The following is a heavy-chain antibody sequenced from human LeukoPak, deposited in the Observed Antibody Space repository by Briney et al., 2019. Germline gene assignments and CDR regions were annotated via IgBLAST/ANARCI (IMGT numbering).Heavy chain of an antibody. D-gene: IGHD2-2*01. CDR3: ARRYCSSTSCKFDF. J-gene: IGHJ4*02. CDR2: FDPEDGAT. Sequence: ASVKVSCKVSGYTXTELSVHWVRQAPGKGLEWMGGFDPEDGATIYAQKFQGRVTMTEDTSTDTAYMELSSLRSEDTAVYYCARRYCSSTSCKFDFWGQGTLVTVSS. CDR1: GYTXTELS. V-gene: IGHV1-24*01.